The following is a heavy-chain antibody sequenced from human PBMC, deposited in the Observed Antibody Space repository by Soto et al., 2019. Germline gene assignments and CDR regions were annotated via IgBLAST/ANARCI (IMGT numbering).Heavy chain of an antibody. V-gene: IGHV5-51*01. CDR3: EWXRGWYCDSPGSPTYCYYGMDV. CDR2: IYPGDSDT. D-gene: IGHD6-19*01. Sequence: GESLKISCKGSGYSFTSYWIGWVRQMPGKGLEWMGIIYPGDSDTRYSPSFQGQVTISADKSISTAYLQWSSLKASDTAMYYCEWXRGWYCDSPGSPTYCYYGMDVWGQGTTVTVSS. CDR1: GYSFTSYW. J-gene: IGHJ6*02.